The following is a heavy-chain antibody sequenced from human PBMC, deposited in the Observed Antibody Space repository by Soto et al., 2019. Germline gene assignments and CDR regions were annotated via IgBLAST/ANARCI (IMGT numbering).Heavy chain of an antibody. CDR3: AKDHMITFGGVIAPADY. J-gene: IGHJ4*02. V-gene: IGHV3-30*18. CDR1: GFTFSSYG. CDR2: ISYDGSNK. Sequence: QVQLVESGGGVVQPGRSLRLSCAASGFTFSSYGMHWVRQAPGKGLEWVAVISYDGSNKYYADSVKGRFTISRDNSKNTLYLQMNSLSAEDTAVYYCAKDHMITFGGVIAPADYWGQGTLVTVSS. D-gene: IGHD3-16*02.